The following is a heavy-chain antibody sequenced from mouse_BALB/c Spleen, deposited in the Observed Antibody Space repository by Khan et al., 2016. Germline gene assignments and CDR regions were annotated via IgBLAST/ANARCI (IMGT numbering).Heavy chain of an antibody. D-gene: IGHD1-1*01. V-gene: IGHV3-2*02. CDR1: GYSITSDYA. J-gene: IGHJ3*01. CDR2: ISYSGSP. Sequence: EVQLQESGPGLVKPSQSLSLTCTVTGYSITSDYAWNWIRQFPGNKLEWMGYISYSGSPSYNPSLKSRISITRDTSKNQFFLQLKSVTTEDPTTYYCATTVVAPRFAYWGQGTLVTVSA. CDR3: ATTVVAPRFAY.